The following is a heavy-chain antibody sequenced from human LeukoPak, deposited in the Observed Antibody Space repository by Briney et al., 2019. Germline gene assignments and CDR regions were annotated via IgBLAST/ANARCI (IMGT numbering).Heavy chain of an antibody. V-gene: IGHV4-38-2*02. CDR2: IDHSGNR. J-gene: IGHJ4*02. CDR3: GRDRPTGYYDY. D-gene: IGHD3-9*01. CDR1: GSSISSGYY. Sequence: KPSETLSLTCTVSGSSISSGYYWGWIRQSPGKGLEWIASIDHSGNRYYHPSLKSRVTISVDTSKNQFSLKLSSVTAADTAVCYCGRDRPTGYYDYWGQGTLVTVSS.